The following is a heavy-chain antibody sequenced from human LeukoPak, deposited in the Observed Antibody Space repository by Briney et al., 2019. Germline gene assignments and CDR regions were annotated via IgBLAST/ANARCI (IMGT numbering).Heavy chain of an antibody. V-gene: IGHV1-8*01. D-gene: IGHD2-2*01. CDR3: ARGKVEGDCSGTSCHYYYYMDV. Sequence: ASVKVSCKASRYTFTSYDINWVRQATGQGLEWMGWMNPNSGNTGYAQKFQGRVTMTRNTSISTAYMELSSLRSEDTAVYYCARGKVEGDCSGTSCHYYYYMDVWGKGTTVTISS. CDR1: RYTFTSYD. CDR2: MNPNSGNT. J-gene: IGHJ6*03.